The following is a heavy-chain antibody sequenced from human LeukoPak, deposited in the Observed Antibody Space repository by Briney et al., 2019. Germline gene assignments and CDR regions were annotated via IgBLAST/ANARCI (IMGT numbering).Heavy chain of an antibody. J-gene: IGHJ6*03. Sequence: GASVKLSCEASGGTFSSYAISWVRQAPGQGLEWMGGIIPIFGTANYAQKFQGRVTITTDESTSTAYMELSSLRSEDTAVYYCARGSADSSYYYYMDVWGKGTTVTVSS. CDR2: IIPIFGTA. V-gene: IGHV1-69*05. CDR1: GGTFSSYA. CDR3: ARGSADSSYYYYMDV. D-gene: IGHD6-19*01.